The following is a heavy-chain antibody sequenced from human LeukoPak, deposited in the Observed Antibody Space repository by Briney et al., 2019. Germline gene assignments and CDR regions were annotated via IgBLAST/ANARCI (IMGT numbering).Heavy chain of an antibody. CDR1: GFTFSSYE. CDR2: ISSSTSTI. Sequence: GGSLRLSCAASGFTFSSYEMNWVRQAPGKGLEWVSYISSSTSTIYYADSVKGRFTISRDNVKNSLCLQMNSLRAEDTAVYYCARSVSYGGKRGTYFDYWGQGTLVTVSS. J-gene: IGHJ4*02. D-gene: IGHD4-23*01. CDR3: ARSVSYGGKRGTYFDY. V-gene: IGHV3-48*03.